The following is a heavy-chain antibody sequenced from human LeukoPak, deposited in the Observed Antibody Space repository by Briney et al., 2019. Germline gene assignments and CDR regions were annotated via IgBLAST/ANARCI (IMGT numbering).Heavy chain of an antibody. Sequence: SETLSLTCTVSGGSLSSYYWSWIRQPPGKGLEWIGYIHYSGTTHYNPSLEGRVTISVDTSKNQFSLKLSSVTAADTAVYYCARGSPAPDYWGKGTLVTVSS. CDR1: GGSLSSYY. D-gene: IGHD1-26*01. CDR3: ARGSPAPDY. CDR2: IHYSGTT. J-gene: IGHJ4*02. V-gene: IGHV4-59*01.